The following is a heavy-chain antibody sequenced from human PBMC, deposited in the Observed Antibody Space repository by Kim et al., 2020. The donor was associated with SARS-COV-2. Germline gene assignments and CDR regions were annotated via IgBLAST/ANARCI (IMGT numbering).Heavy chain of an antibody. V-gene: IGHV4-59*01. CDR1: GGSISSYY. J-gene: IGHJ4*02. CDR3: ARVQGYGARKIDY. D-gene: IGHD4-17*01. Sequence: SETLSLTCTVSGGSISSYYWSWIRQPPGKGLEWIGYIYYSGSTNYNPSLKSRVTISVDTSKNQFSLKLSSVTAADTAVYYCARVQGYGARKIDYWGQGTLVTVSS. CDR2: IYYSGST.